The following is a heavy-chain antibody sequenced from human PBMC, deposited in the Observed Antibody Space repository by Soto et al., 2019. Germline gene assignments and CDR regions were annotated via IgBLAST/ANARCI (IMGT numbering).Heavy chain of an antibody. J-gene: IGHJ4*02. D-gene: IGHD3-10*01. CDR3: AKKVNSGPGSQYFDY. CDR1: GFTFSSYS. V-gene: IGHV3-23*01. Sequence: GGSLRLSRAASGFTFSSYSMSWVHQAPGKGLEWVSGFRTGGDDGTTYYADSVKGRFTISRDNSKNTLFLQMNSLRAEDTAIYYCAKKVNSGPGSQYFDYWGQGTLVTVSS. CDR2: FRTGGDDGTT.